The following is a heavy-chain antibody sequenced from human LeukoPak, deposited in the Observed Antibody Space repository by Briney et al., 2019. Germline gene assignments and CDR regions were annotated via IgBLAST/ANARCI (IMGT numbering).Heavy chain of an antibody. Sequence: GALRLSCAGSGLTFSSYWMHWVRQAPGKGLVWVSRIKGDGSSTSYADSVKGRFTISRDNTKNTLYLQMNSLRAEDTAVYYCAGWGDSGYDHSWGQGTLVTVSS. J-gene: IGHJ4*02. CDR1: GLTFSSYW. V-gene: IGHV3-74*01. D-gene: IGHD5-12*01. CDR2: IKGDGSST. CDR3: AGWGDSGYDHS.